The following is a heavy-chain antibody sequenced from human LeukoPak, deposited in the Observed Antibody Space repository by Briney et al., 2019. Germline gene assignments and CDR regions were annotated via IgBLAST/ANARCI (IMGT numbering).Heavy chain of an antibody. CDR2: INTNTGNP. V-gene: IGHV7-4-1*02. CDR3: ARKARYFDWLPFDY. Sequence: GASVKVSCKASGYTFTSYAMNWVRQAPGQGLEGMGWINTNTGNPTYAQGFTGRFVFSLDTSVSTPYLQISILKAEDTDVYYCARKARYFDWLPFDYWGQGTLVTVSS. CDR1: GYTFTSYA. D-gene: IGHD3-9*01. J-gene: IGHJ4*02.